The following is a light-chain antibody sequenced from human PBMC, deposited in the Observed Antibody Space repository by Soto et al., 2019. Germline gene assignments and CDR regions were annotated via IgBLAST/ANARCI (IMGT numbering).Light chain of an antibody. CDR1: QSISSSF. J-gene: IGKJ5*01. Sequence: EIVLTQSPGILSLSPGERASLSCGASQSISSSFLAWYQQKPGQAPRLLIYGASSRATGIPDRFSGTGSETDFTLTISRLEPEDFAVYYCQQYDNSPITLGHGTRLEIK. CDR3: QQYDNSPIT. V-gene: IGKV3-20*01. CDR2: GAS.